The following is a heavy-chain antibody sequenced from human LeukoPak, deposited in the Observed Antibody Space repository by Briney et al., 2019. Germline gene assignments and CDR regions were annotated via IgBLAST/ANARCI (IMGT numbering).Heavy chain of an antibody. Sequence: PSETLSLTCAAYGGSFSGYYWSWIRQPPGKGLEWIGEINHSGSTNYNPSLKSRVTISVDTSKNQFSLKLSSVTAADTAVYYCASGYQLPYYWGQGTLVTVSS. J-gene: IGHJ4*02. CDR1: GGSFSGYY. CDR2: INHSGST. CDR3: ASGYQLPYY. D-gene: IGHD2-2*01. V-gene: IGHV4-34*01.